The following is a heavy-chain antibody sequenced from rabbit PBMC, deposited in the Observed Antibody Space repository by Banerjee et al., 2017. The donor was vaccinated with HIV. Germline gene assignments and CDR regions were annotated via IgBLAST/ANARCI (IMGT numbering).Heavy chain of an antibody. V-gene: IGHV1S40*01. D-gene: IGHD8-1*01. CDR2: IAGSSSDFT. CDR3: ARDTGSSFSSYGMDL. Sequence: QSLEESGGDLVKPGASLILTCTASGFSFSSNDYMCWVRQAPGKGLEWISCIAGSSSDFTYSATWAKGRFTISKTSSTTVTLQMTSLTVADTATYFCARDTGSSFSSYGMDLWGQGTLVTVS. J-gene: IGHJ6*01. CDR1: GFSFSSNDY.